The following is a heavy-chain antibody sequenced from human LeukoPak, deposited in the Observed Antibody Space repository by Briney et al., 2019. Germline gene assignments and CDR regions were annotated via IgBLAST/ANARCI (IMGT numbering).Heavy chain of an antibody. V-gene: IGHV3-21*01. CDR3: ATSLGEFTFAN. CDR2: VSGTSEYI. J-gene: IGHJ4*02. D-gene: IGHD2/OR15-2a*01. Sequence: GGSLRLSCAASGFSFSTYSMIWVRQAPGKGLEWVSSVSGTSEYIYYADSVRGRFTISRDDSKNTLYLQMNSLRVEDTAVYYCATSLGEFTFANWGQGTLVTVSS. CDR1: GFSFSTYS.